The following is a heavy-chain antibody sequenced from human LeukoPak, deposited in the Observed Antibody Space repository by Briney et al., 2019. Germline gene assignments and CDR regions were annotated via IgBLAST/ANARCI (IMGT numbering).Heavy chain of an antibody. CDR2: IKQDGSEK. V-gene: IGHV3-7*01. J-gene: IGHJ6*02. CDR3: ARSPDSYYFYYDMDV. Sequence: GGSLRLSCVASGFTFSNYWLTWVRQAPGKGLECVANIKQDGSEKSYVDSVKGRFTISRDNAKSSLFLQMNSLRVEDSAVYYCARSPDSYYFYYDMDVWGQGTTVTVSS. CDR1: GFTFSNYW.